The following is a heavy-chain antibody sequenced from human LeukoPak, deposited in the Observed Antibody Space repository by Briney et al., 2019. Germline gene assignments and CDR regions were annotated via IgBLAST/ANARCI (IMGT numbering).Heavy chain of an antibody. V-gene: IGHV3-23*01. Sequence: GGSLRLSCAASGFTFSSYAMSWVRQAPGKGLEWVSAISGSGGSTYYTDSVKGRFTISRDNSKNTLYLQMNSLRAEDTAVYYCAKGLRGYSYGHGGYYFDYWGQGTLVTVSS. CDR1: GFTFSSYA. D-gene: IGHD5-18*01. CDR2: ISGSGGST. CDR3: AKGLRGYSYGHGGYYFDY. J-gene: IGHJ4*02.